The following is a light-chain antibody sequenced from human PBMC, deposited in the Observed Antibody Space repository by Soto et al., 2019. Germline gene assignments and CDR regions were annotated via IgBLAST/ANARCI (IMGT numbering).Light chain of an antibody. CDR1: ESIDNW. CDR2: AAS. CDR3: QKYIPDWP. J-gene: IGKJ1*01. Sequence: DIQMTQSPSTLSASVGDTVTITCRASESIDNWLAWYQQKPGKAPKLLIFAASTLVRGVPSRFSGRGSGTELPPTIGSRQAVVYEPFSCQKYIPDWPFGKGTKLKSN. V-gene: IGKV1-5*01.